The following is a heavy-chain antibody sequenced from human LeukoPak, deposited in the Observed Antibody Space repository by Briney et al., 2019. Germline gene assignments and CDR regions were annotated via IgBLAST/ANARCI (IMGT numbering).Heavy chain of an antibody. Sequence: SGGPLRHSCTVSGITVISNFMTWVRQAPGKGLEWASVLYSGDRTYYADSVKGRFTISRDNSKNTLYLQMNSLRAEDTAIYYCARGFGDIPYWGQGTLVTVSP. CDR2: LYSGDRT. CDR3: ARGFGDIPY. D-gene: IGHD3-9*01. CDR1: GITVISNF. J-gene: IGHJ4*02. V-gene: IGHV3-53*01.